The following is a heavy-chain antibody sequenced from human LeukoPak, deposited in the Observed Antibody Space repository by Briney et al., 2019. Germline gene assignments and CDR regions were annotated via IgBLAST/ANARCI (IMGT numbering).Heavy chain of an antibody. CDR2: IIPIFGTA. CDR1: GGTFSSYA. J-gene: IGHJ3*02. CDR3: ARGWEVGATQYDAFDI. V-gene: IGHV1-69*13. D-gene: IGHD1-26*01. Sequence: ASVKVSCKASGGTFSSYAISWVRQAPGQGLEWMGGIIPIFGTANYAQKFQGRVTITADESTSTAYMELSSLRSEDTAVYYCARGWEVGATQYDAFDIWSQGTMVTVSS.